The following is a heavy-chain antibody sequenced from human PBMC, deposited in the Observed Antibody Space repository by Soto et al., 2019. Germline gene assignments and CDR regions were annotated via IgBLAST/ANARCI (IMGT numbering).Heavy chain of an antibody. CDR3: ARSLLDEYSSSWRSAYYGMDV. Sequence: QVQLVQSGAEVKKPGASVKVSCKASGFTFSAYYIYWVRQAPGQGLEWIGWINPNSGGTNNAQKFQGRVTMTWDTSTSTVYRELSALISDDTAVYYCARSLLDEYSSSWRSAYYGMDVWGQGTTVTVSS. J-gene: IGHJ6*02. D-gene: IGHD6-13*01. CDR2: INPNSGGT. CDR1: GFTFSAYY. V-gene: IGHV1-2*02.